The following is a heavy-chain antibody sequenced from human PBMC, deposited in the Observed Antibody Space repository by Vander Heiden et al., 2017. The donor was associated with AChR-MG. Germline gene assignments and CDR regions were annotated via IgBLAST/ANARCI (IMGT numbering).Heavy chain of an antibody. D-gene: IGHD4-17*01. CDR3: ARVGVYGDYGY. Sequence: EVQLVASGGGLVKPGGSLRLSCAASGCTFSSYGMNGVRQGPGKGLEWVSSISSSSSYIDHAESVKRRFTISRDNAKNALYLQMNSLRAEETAVYYCARVGVYGDYGYWGQGNLGNGSS. CDR2: ISSSSSYI. J-gene: IGHJ4*02. V-gene: IGHV3-21*01. CDR1: GCTFSSYG.